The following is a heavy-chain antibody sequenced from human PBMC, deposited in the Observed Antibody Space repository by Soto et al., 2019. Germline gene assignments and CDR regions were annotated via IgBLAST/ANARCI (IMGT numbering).Heavy chain of an antibody. J-gene: IGHJ6*02. CDR1: GYTFTRSG. CDR3: AGEGVAPYYYYGMDV. CDR2: ISSYNGDT. Sequence: QVQLVQSGAEVKKPGASVKVSCKASGYTFTRSGISWVRQAPGQGPEWMGWISSYNGDTNYAQTFQGRVTMTTDTSXXKDYMEQRSLRSDDPAVYYCAGEGVAPYYYYGMDVWGQGTPVTVSS. V-gene: IGHV1-18*01. D-gene: IGHD5-12*01.